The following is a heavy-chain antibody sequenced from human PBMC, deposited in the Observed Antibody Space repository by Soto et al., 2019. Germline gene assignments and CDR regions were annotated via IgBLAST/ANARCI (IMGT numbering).Heavy chain of an antibody. CDR2: ISIYNGNT. D-gene: IGHD3-10*01. CDR1: GYIFTDYF. CDR3: ASHRHYPSGGTNWFDP. J-gene: IGHJ5*02. V-gene: IGHV1-18*01. Sequence: QIQLVQSGAEVKKPGASVKVSCKASGYIFTDYFISWVRQAPGQGLEWMGWISIYNGNTDYAPEFRGRVTMTTDTSTTTASMELRSRRSDDTAVYFCASHRHYPSGGTNWFDPWGQGTLVTVSS.